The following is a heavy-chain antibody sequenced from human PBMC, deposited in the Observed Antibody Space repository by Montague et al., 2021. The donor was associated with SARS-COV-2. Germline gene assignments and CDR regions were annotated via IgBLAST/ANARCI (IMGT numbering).Heavy chain of an antibody. CDR1: GFTFSSYS. Sequence: SLRLSCAASGFTFSSYSMNWVRQAPGKGLEWVSSISSSSSYIYYADSVKGRFTISRDNAKNSLYLQMNSLRAEDTAVYYCARDGVYDILTGYWTDWGQGTLVTVSS. D-gene: IGHD3-9*01. V-gene: IGHV3-21*01. CDR2: ISSSSSYI. J-gene: IGHJ4*02. CDR3: ARDGVYDILTGYWTD.